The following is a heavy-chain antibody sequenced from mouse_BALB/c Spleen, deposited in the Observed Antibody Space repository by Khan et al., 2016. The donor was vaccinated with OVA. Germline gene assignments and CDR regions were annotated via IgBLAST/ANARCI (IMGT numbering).Heavy chain of an antibody. J-gene: IGHJ2*01. D-gene: IGHD1-2*01. V-gene: IGHV3-2*02. CDR2: ISYSGST. CDR1: GYSITSGYG. Sequence: EVELVESGPGLVKPSQSLSLTCTVTGYSITSGYGWNWIRQFPGNKLEWMGYISYSGSTNYNPSLKSRISITRDTPKNQFFLQLNSVTTEDTSTYYCARTARIKYWGQGTTLTVSS. CDR3: ARTARIKY.